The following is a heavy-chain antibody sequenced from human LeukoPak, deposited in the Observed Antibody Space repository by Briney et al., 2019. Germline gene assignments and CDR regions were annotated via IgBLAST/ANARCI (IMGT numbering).Heavy chain of an antibody. CDR2: ISSSSSTI. CDR3: ARQHCSGGDCYFFD. J-gene: IGHJ4*02. Sequence: GGSLRLSCAASRFTFSSYSMNWVRQAPGKGLEWVSYISSSSSTIYYADSVKGRFTISRTNAKNSLFLQMNSLRAEDTAVYYCARQHCSGGDCYFFDWGQGTLVTVSS. CDR1: RFTFSSYS. V-gene: IGHV3-48*01. D-gene: IGHD2-15*01.